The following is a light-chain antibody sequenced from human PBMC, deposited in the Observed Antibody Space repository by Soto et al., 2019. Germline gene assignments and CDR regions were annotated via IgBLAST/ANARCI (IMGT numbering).Light chain of an antibody. CDR1: QTISSW. CDR3: QHYNSYSEA. Sequence: DIQMTQSPSTLSGSVGDSVTITCRASQTISSWVAWYQQKPGKAPKLLIYKASTLKSGVPSRFSGSGSGTEFTLTISSLQPDDFATYYCQHYNSYSEAFGQGTKVDIK. CDR2: KAS. J-gene: IGKJ1*01. V-gene: IGKV1-5*03.